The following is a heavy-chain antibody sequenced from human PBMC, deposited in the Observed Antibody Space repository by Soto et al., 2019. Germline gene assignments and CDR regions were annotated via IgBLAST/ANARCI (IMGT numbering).Heavy chain of an antibody. V-gene: IGHV3-7*01. CDR2: IKQDGSEE. CDR1: GFTFSSYW. CDR3: ARIAASGRGWDV. D-gene: IGHD6-13*01. J-gene: IGHJ6*02. Sequence: EVQLVESGGGLVQPGGSLRLSCVDSGFTFSSYWMSWVRQDPVKGLEWVGNIKQDGSEENYVDSVKGRFTISRDNAKNSMYLQMNSLRVEDTAVYYCARIAASGRGWDVWGQGTTVVVSS.